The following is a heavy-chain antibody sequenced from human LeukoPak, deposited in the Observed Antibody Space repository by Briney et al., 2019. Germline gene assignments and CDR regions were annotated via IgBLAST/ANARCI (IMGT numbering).Heavy chain of an antibody. Sequence: GASVKVSCKASASTFSTYAIHWVRQAPGQGLEWMGWISTGNGNTRYSEAFRDRVTISRDTSASTVYMELRGLRSEDMAVYYCARENYYRIGRFDRAYLDDWGQGTLVTVSS. D-gene: IGHD3-10*01. V-gene: IGHV1-3*03. J-gene: IGHJ4*02. CDR2: ISTGNGNT. CDR1: ASTFSTYA. CDR3: ARENYYRIGRFDRAYLDD.